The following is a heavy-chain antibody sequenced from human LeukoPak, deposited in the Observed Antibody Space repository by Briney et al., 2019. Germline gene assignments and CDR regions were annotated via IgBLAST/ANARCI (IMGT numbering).Heavy chain of an antibody. CDR2: IKQDGSEK. Sequence: PGGSLRLSCAASGFTLSSYWMNWVRQAPGKGLEWVANIKQDGSEKYYVDSVKGRFTISRDNAKNSLYLQMNSLRGEDTAVYYCAKYPLVTTFVGSTDYWGQGTLVTVSS. J-gene: IGHJ4*02. CDR1: GFTLSSYW. D-gene: IGHD4-17*01. V-gene: IGHV3-7*01. CDR3: AKYPLVTTFVGSTDY.